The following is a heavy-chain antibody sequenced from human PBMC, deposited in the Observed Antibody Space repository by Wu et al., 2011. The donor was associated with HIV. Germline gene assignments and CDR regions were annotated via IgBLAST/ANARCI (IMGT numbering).Heavy chain of an antibody. CDR3: ARAVTVTTGFDF. V-gene: IGHV4-30-4*05. CDR2: IYYNGIT. Sequence: YIYYNGITSYNPSLRSRVSMTVDTSRNQFSLNLTSVTAADTALYYCARAVTVTTGFDFWGQGMLVTVSS. J-gene: IGHJ4*02. D-gene: IGHD4-17*01.